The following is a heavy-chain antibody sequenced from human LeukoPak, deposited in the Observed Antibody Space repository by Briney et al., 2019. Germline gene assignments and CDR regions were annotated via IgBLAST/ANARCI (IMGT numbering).Heavy chain of an antibody. V-gene: IGHV3-33*01. CDR3: ARGVNPDWYFDL. CDR2: IWFDGSNK. J-gene: IGHJ2*01. CDR1: GFTFSSYG. D-gene: IGHD4-11*01. Sequence: SGGSLRLSCATSGFTFSSYGMHWVRQAPGKGLEWVAVIWFDGSNKYYADSVRGRFTISRDNSKKTLSLQMNSLRVEDTAVYYCARGVNPDWYFDLWGRGTLVTVSS.